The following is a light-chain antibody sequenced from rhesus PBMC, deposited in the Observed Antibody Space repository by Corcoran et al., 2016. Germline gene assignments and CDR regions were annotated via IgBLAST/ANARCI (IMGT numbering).Light chain of an antibody. J-gene: IGKJ1*01. V-gene: IGKV1-22*01. CDR1: QSISSW. CDR3: QHGYGIPWT. CDR2: KAS. Sequence: DIQMTQSPSSLSASVGDTVTITCRASQSISSWLDWYQQKPGKAPKLLIYKASSLQSGVPSRFSGRGAGTDFTLTISSLQPEGFATYYCQHGYGIPWTFGQGTKVEIK.